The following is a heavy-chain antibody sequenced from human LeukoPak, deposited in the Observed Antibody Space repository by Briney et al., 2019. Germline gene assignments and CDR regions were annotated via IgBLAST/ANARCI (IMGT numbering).Heavy chain of an antibody. CDR2: IYHSGST. V-gene: IGHV4-38-2*02. Sequence: AETLSLTCTVSGYSISSGYYWGWIRQPPGKGLEWIGSIYHSGSTYYNPSLKSRVTISVDTSKNQFSLKLSSVTAADTAVYYCARRGKKWLLSGLGGKFDYWGQGTLVTVSS. D-gene: IGHD3-22*01. CDR3: ARRGKKWLLSGLGGKFDY. J-gene: IGHJ4*02. CDR1: GYSISSGYY.